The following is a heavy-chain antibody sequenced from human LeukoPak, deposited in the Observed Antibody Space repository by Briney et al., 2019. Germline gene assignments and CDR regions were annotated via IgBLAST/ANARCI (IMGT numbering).Heavy chain of an antibody. CDR1: GYTFTSYD. CDR3: ASQRIGAAGKSFDCFNY. J-gene: IGHJ4*02. D-gene: IGHD6-13*01. Sequence: ASVKLSCKASGYTFTSYDINWVRQATGQGLEWMGWMNPNSGNTAYAQEFQGRGSMTMNTSISKASLELSRLRFEDRAVYYCASQRIGAAGKSFDCFNYWGQGARVTVSS. V-gene: IGHV1-8*01. CDR2: MNPNSGNT.